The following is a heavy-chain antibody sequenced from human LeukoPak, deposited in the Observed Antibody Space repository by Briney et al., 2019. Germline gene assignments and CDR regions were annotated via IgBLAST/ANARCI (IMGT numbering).Heavy chain of an antibody. CDR2: IYYSGST. V-gene: IGHV4-39*01. CDR1: GGSISSSSYY. J-gene: IGHJ4*02. Sequence: PSETLSLTCTVSGGSISSSSYYWGWIRQPPGKGLEWIGSIYYSGSTYYNPSLKSRVTISVDTSKNQFSLKLSSVTAADTAVYYCARQGYSYGPYYFDYWGQGTLVTVSS. CDR3: ARQGYSYGPYYFDY. D-gene: IGHD5-18*01.